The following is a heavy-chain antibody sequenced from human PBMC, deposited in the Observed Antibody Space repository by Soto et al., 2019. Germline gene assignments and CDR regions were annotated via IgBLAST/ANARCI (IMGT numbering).Heavy chain of an antibody. D-gene: IGHD6-19*01. CDR1: GLSFSYYY. V-gene: IGHV4-34*01. J-gene: IGHJ3*02. CDR2: INHSGST. Sequence: SQTQSLTYAFYGLSFSYYYLILLSPHPGKGLEWIGEINHSGSTNYNPSLKSRVTISVDTSKNQFSLKLSSVTAADTAVYYCARDSVAVASTKGPAVFDIWGQGTMVTVSS. CDR3: ARDSVAVASTKGPAVFDI.